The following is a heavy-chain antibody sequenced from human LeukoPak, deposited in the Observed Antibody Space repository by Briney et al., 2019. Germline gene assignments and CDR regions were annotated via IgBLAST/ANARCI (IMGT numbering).Heavy chain of an antibody. D-gene: IGHD3-16*01. CDR1: SASFSSYY. CDR3: ARGGAGPLRD. J-gene: IGHJ4*02. CDR2: ISNSGNP. V-gene: IGHV4-59*13. Sequence: SETLSLTCTVSSASFSSYYWSWVRQPPGGGLEWIGYISNSGNPSYNPSFKSRVTFSADTSKNHLSLKLNSVTPADTAVYFCARGGAGPLRDWGQGTLVTVSS.